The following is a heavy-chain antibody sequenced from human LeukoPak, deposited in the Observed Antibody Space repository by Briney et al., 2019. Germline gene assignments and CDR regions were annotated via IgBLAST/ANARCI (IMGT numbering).Heavy chain of an antibody. CDR2: INPNSGGT. CDR3: ARDRGGVAGSWFDP. Sequence: ASVKVSCKASGYTFTGYYMHWVRQAPGQGLEWMGWINPNSGGTNYAQKFQGRVTMTRDTSISTVYMELSSLRSEDTAVYYCARDRGGVAGSWFDPWGQGTLVTVSS. J-gene: IGHJ5*02. V-gene: IGHV1-2*02. CDR1: GYTFTGYY. D-gene: IGHD6-19*01.